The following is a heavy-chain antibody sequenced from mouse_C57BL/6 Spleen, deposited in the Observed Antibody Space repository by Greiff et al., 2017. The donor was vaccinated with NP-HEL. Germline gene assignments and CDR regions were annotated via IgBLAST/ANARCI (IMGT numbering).Heavy chain of an antibody. CDR3: ATVDGYYWYFDV. CDR2: IHPNSGST. CDR1: GYTFTSYW. Sequence: QVQLQQPGAELVKPGASVKLSCKASGYTFTSYWMHWVKQRPGQGLEWIGMIHPNSGSTNYNEKFKSKATLTVDKSSSTAYMQLSSLTSEDSAVYYCATVDGYYWYFDVWGTGTTVTVSS. D-gene: IGHD2-3*01. J-gene: IGHJ1*03. V-gene: IGHV1-64*01.